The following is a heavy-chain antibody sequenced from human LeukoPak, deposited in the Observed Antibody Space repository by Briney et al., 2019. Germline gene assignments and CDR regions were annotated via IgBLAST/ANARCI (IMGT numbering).Heavy chain of an antibody. CDR1: GGSISSYY. V-gene: IGHV4-59*08. D-gene: IGHD3-16*01. CDR2: IYSSGST. J-gene: IGHJ3*02. CDR3: ARHGSGGGAFHI. Sequence: SETLSLTCIVSGGSISSYYWSWIRQPPGKGLEWIGYIYSSGSTNSNPSLKSRVTISVDTSKSQFSLKMTSVTAADTAVYYCARHGSGGGAFHIWGQGTMVTVSS.